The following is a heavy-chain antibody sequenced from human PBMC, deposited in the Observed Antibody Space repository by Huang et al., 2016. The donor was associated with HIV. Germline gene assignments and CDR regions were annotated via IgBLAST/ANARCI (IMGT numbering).Heavy chain of an antibody. CDR2: LRPGLDTP. Sequence: QVQLLQSGAEVKKPGSSVKVSCKASGGPFRSYSIAWVRQAPGQGLEWMASLRPGLDTPKYAQKLQGRVRVTADESTSTVYMELRDLRPDDTAVYFCARGSLEYSVSSSLDYWGQGTHVTVSS. J-gene: IGHJ4*02. D-gene: IGHD4-4*01. V-gene: IGHV1-69*13. CDR1: GGPFRSYS. CDR3: ARGSLEYSVSSSLDY.